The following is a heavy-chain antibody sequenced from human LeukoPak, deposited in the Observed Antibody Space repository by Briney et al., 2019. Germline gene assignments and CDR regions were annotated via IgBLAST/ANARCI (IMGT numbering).Heavy chain of an antibody. Sequence: SETPSLTCTVSGGSISSSSYYWGWIRQPPGKGLEWIGSIYYSGSTYYNPSLKSRVTISVDTSKNQFSLKLSSVTAADTAVYYCARQRTIFGPAGYWGQGTLVTVSS. CDR1: GGSISSSSYY. CDR3: ARQRTIFGPAGY. CDR2: IYYSGST. D-gene: IGHD3-3*01. V-gene: IGHV4-39*01. J-gene: IGHJ4*02.